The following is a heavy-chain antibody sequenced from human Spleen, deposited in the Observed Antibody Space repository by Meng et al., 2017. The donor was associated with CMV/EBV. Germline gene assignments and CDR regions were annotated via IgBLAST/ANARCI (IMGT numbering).Heavy chain of an antibody. CDR3: AKDLSPREQVVIMTHYTMDV. CDR1: GFMFSDSG. D-gene: IGHD3-10*01. J-gene: IGHJ6*02. CDR2: IRFDGSNK. Sequence: GESLKISCAASGFMFSDSGMHWVRQPPGKGLEWVAFIRFDGSNKEYVKSGKGRFTVSRDNSKNTVSLEMNSLRPEDTAVYYCAKDLSPREQVVIMTHYTMDVWGQGTTVTVSS. V-gene: IGHV3-30*02.